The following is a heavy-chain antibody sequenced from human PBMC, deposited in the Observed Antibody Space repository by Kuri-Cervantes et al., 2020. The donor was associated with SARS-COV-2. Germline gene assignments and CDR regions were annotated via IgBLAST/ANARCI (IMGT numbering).Heavy chain of an antibody. D-gene: IGHD3-10*01. CDR2: SNAGNGNT. CDR1: GYTFTSYA. J-gene: IGHJ4*02. CDR3: AGDMGDRLLWFGELLY. Sequence: GGSLRLSCKASGYTFTSYAMHWVRQAPGKRLEWMGWSNAGNGNTKYSQEFQGRVTITRDTSASTDYMELRSLRSEDTAVYYCAGDMGDRLLWFGELLYWGQGTLVTVSS. V-gene: IGHV1-3*01.